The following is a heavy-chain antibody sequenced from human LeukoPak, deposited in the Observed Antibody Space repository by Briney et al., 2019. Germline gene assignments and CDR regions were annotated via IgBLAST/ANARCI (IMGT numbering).Heavy chain of an antibody. D-gene: IGHD3-10*01. J-gene: IGHJ2*01. CDR2: IYHSGST. Sequence: SETLSLTCDVSGDSISSGYYWGRIRQPPGKGLEWIGTIYHSGSTYYNPSLKSRVTISADTSKNQFSLTLNSVTAADTAVYYCARNSTSWSFDLWGRGTLVTVSS. CDR1: GDSISSGYY. V-gene: IGHV4-38-2*01. CDR3: ARNSTSWSFDL.